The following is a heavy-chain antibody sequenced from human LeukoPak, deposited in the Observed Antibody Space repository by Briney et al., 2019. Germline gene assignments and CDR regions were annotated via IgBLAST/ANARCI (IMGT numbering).Heavy chain of an antibody. CDR3: ARTSGWYDC. D-gene: IGHD6-19*01. Sequence: SHTLSLTCTLGAVTCSSNRDAWDWGTKSRSRGLHWLVRTYYRSKWYNDYAGSVKSRITINPDTSKNQFSLQLNPVTPEDTAVYYCARTSGWYDCWGQGTVVTVSS. CDR2: TYYRSKWYN. CDR1: AVTCSSNRDA. V-gene: IGHV6-1*01. J-gene: IGHJ5*01.